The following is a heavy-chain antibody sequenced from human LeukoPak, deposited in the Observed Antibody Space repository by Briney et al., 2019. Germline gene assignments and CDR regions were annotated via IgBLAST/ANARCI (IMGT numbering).Heavy chain of an antibody. CDR2: ISGSGGST. CDR1: GLTFSSYA. Sequence: GGSLRLSCAASGLTFSSYAMSRVRQAPGKGLEWVSAISGSGGSTYYADSVKGRFTISRDNSKNTPYLQMNSLRAEDTAVYYCAKDSFGELLWEFDYWGQGTLVTVSS. D-gene: IGHD3-10*01. V-gene: IGHV3-23*01. CDR3: AKDSFGELLWEFDY. J-gene: IGHJ4*02.